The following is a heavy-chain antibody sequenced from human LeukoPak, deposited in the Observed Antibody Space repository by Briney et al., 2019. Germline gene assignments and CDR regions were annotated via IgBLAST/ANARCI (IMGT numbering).Heavy chain of an antibody. CDR2: IYSSGYS. Sequence: SETLSLTCSISGGSISSFYWSWIRQPPGKGLEWIGYIYSSGYSNYNPSLKSRVTISVDTSKNQFSLKLSSVTAADTAVYYCARHRGPHVGRMEWGQGTQVTVSS. CDR1: GGSISSFY. CDR3: ARHRGPHVGRME. J-gene: IGHJ4*02. D-gene: IGHD3-3*01. V-gene: IGHV4-59*08.